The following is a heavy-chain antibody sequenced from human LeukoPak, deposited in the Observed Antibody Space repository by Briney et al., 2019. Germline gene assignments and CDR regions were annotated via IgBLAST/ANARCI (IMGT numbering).Heavy chain of an antibody. J-gene: IGHJ4*02. CDR3: ATEYYGAYNF. CDR2: VKSNTVGGTT. D-gene: IGHD3-16*01. V-gene: IGHV3-15*01. CDR1: GFTFSDAW. Sequence: KPGGSLRLSCAGSGFTFSDAWMSWVRQAPGKGLEWVGHVKSNTVGGTTDYAAPVKDRFIISRDDSKNTLYLHMSSLQTEDTAVYFSATEYYGAYNFWGQGALATVSS.